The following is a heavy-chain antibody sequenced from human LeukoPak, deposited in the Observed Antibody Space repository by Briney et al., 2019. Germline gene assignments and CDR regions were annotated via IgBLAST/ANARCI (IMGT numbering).Heavy chain of an antibody. V-gene: IGHV1-24*01. CDR1: GYTLTELS. CDR2: FDPEDGET. CDR3: ATDLRRYYDSSGYYYVDY. J-gene: IGHJ4*02. D-gene: IGHD3-22*01. Sequence: ASVKVSCKVSGYTLTELSMHWVRQAPGEGLEWMGGFDPEDGETIYAQKFQGRVTMTEDTSTDTAYMELSSLRSEDTAVYYCATDLRRYYDSSGYYYVDYWGQGTLVTVSS.